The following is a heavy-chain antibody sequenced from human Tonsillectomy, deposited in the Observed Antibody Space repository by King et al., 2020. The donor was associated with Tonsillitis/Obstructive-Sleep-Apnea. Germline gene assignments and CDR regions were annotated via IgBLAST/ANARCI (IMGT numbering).Heavy chain of an antibody. CDR3: TREAGRSYYMDV. CDR2: IKRDGSST. J-gene: IGHJ6*03. Sequence: VQLVESGGGLVQPGGSLRLSCAASGFTFSSYWMHWVRQAPGKGLVWVSRIKRDGSSTSYADSVKGRFTISRDNAKNTLYLQMNSLRAEDTAVYYCTREAGRSYYMDVWGKGTTVTVSS. CDR1: GFTFSSYW. D-gene: IGHD3-10*01. V-gene: IGHV3-74*01.